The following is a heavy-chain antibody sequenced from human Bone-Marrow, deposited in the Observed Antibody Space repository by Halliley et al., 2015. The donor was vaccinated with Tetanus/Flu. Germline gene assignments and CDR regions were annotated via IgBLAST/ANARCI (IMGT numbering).Heavy chain of an antibody. D-gene: IGHD2-15*01. J-gene: IGHJ6*02. CDR3: ARESRVMGMAAALGSNGMDV. V-gene: IGHV1-2*02. CDR1: GYTFTDYH. CDR2: MNANSGGT. Sequence: QLVQSGAEVKKPGASVKVSCKASGYTFTDYHIHWVRRAPGQGLEWMGWMNANSGGTKYAQKFQGRVTMTRDTSSNTVYMEVNRVTSDDTAVYYCARESRVMGMAAALGSNGMDVWGQGTTVTVSS.